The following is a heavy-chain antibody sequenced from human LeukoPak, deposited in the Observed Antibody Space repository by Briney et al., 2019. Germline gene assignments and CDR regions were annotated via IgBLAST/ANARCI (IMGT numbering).Heavy chain of an antibody. CDR2: INHSGST. D-gene: IGHD2-2*01. CDR3: ARGNRYCSSTSCYDGDYYYYMDV. CDR1: GGSFSGYY. V-gene: IGHV4-34*01. Sequence: PSETLSLTCAVYGGSFSGYYWSWIRQPPGKGLEWIGEINHSGSTNYNPSLKSRVTISVDTSKNQFSLKLSSVTAADTAVYYCARGNRYCSSTSCYDGDYYYYMDVWGKGTTVTVSS. J-gene: IGHJ6*03.